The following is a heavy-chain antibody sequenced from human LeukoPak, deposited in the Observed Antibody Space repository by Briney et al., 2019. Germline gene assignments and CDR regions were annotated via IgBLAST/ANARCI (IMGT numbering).Heavy chain of an antibody. D-gene: IGHD6-19*01. CDR1: GGSISSSSYY. Sequence: PSETLSLTCTVSGGSISSSSYYWGWIRQPPGKGLEWIGSIYYSGSTYYNPSLKSRVTISVDTSKNQFSLKLSSVTAADTAVYYCARGGDGSGWSRGPYYFDYWGQGTLVTVSS. V-gene: IGHV4-39*01. J-gene: IGHJ4*02. CDR3: ARGGDGSGWSRGPYYFDY. CDR2: IYYSGST.